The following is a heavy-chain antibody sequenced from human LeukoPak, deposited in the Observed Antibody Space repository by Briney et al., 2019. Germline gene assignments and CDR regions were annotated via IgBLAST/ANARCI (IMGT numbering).Heavy chain of an antibody. CDR3: ARRSRNYDFWSGYSVFDY. CDR1: GGSFSGYY. Sequence: SETLSLTCAVYGGSFSGYYWSWIRQPPGKGLEWIGEINHSGSTNYSPSLKSRVTISVDTSKNQFSLKLSSVTAVDTAVYYCARRSRNYDFWSGYSVFDYWGQGTLVTVSS. J-gene: IGHJ4*02. V-gene: IGHV4-34*01. D-gene: IGHD3-3*01. CDR2: INHSGST.